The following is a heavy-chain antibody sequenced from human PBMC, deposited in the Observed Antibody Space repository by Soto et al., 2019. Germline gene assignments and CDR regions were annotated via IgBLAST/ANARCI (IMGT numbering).Heavy chain of an antibody. D-gene: IGHD3-22*01. V-gene: IGHV2-5*02. CDR3: SRSRYYFDSSYYPEAFDP. J-gene: IGHJ5*02. Sequence: QITLKESGPTLVKPTQTLTLTCTFSGFSLSTSGVGVGWIRQPPGKALEWLALIYWDDDKRYSPSLKSRLTTTKDAYKNHVVLTQTNIDNVDTATDYYSRSRYYFDSSYYPEAFDPWGQGTLVTVSS. CDR1: GFSLSTSGVG. CDR2: IYWDDDK.